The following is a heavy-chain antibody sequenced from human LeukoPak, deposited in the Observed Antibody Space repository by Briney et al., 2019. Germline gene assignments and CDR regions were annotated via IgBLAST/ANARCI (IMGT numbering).Heavy chain of an antibody. CDR2: ISGSGDST. J-gene: IGHJ6*03. Sequence: GGSLRLSCAASGFTFSNYAMRWVRPAPGKGLDWVSGISGSGDSTYYADSVKGRFTISRDNSKNTLYLQMNSLRAEDTAVYYCATYAGDRSSRYYYYYYMDVWGKGTTVTVSS. V-gene: IGHV3-23*01. CDR3: ATYAGDRSSRYYYYYYMDV. CDR1: GFTFSNYA. D-gene: IGHD2-2*01.